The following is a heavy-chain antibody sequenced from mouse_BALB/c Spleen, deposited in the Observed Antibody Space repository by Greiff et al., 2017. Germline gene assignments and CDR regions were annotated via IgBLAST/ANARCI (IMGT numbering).Heavy chain of an antibody. V-gene: IGHV1-4*01. D-gene: IGHD1-1*01. Sequence: VKLQESGAELARPGASVKMSCKASGYTFTSYTMHWVKQRPGQGLEWIGYINPSSGYTNYNQKFKDKATLTADKSSSTAYMQLSSLTSEDSAVYYCARSGYGSSWFDYWGQGTTLTVSS. CDR1: GYTFTSYT. CDR2: INPSSGYT. J-gene: IGHJ2*01. CDR3: ARSGYGSSWFDY.